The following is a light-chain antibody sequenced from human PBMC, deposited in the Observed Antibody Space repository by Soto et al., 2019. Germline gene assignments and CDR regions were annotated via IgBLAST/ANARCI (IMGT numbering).Light chain of an antibody. CDR2: GAS. V-gene: IGKV3-15*01. CDR1: QSVSNN. Sequence: DIVMTQSPATLSVSPGERATLSCRASQSVSNNLAWYQQKPGQAPRLLIYGASTRATGIPAKFSGSVSGTAFTLSISSLQSEDFAVYYCQHYNNWPHAFGQGTKLEIK. J-gene: IGKJ2*01. CDR3: QHYNNWPHA.